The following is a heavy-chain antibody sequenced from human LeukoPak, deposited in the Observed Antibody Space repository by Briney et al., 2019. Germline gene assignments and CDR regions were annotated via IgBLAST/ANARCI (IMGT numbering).Heavy chain of an antibody. Sequence: PSETLSLTCTVSGGSIGSFYWSWIRQPPGKGLEWIGYIYYNGNTNYNPSLKSRVTISVDTSKNQSSLKLSSVTAADTAVYYCARDQGPYYYGSRQGMDVWGQGTTVTVSS. CDR1: GGSIGSFY. V-gene: IGHV4-59*01. CDR2: IYYNGNT. D-gene: IGHD3-10*01. CDR3: ARDQGPYYYGSRQGMDV. J-gene: IGHJ6*02.